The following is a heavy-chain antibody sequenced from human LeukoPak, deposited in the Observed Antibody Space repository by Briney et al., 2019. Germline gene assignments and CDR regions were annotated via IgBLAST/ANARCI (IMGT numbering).Heavy chain of an antibody. CDR3: ARGPYYYDSRGGYYFDY. D-gene: IGHD3-22*01. V-gene: IGHV1-8*03. Sequence: GASVKVSCKASGGTFSSYAISWVRQATGQGLEWMGWMNPNSGNTGYAQKFQGRVTITRNTSISTAYMELSSLRSEDTAVYYCARGPYYYDSRGGYYFDYWGQGTLVTVSS. CDR1: GGTFSSYA. J-gene: IGHJ4*02. CDR2: MNPNSGNT.